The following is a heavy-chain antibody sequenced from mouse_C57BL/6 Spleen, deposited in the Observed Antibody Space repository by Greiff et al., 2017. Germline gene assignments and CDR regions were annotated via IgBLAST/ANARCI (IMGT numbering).Heavy chain of an antibody. J-gene: IGHJ2*01. Sequence: EVQLQESGGGLVQPGGSLSLSCAASGFTFTDYYMSWVRQPPGKALEWLGFIRNKANGYTTEYSASVKGRFTISRDNSQSILYLQMNALRAEDSATYYCARSQLGRGGFDYWGQGTTLTVSS. CDR3: ARSQLGRGGFDY. CDR2: IRNKANGYTT. D-gene: IGHD4-1*02. V-gene: IGHV7-3*01. CDR1: GFTFTDYY.